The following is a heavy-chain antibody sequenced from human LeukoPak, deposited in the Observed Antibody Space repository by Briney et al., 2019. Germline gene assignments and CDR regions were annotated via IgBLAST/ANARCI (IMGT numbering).Heavy chain of an antibody. CDR2: ISAYNGNT. J-gene: IGHJ6*02. CDR1: VYTFTSYV. Sequence: ASVKVSCKASVYTFTSYVISWVRQAPGQRLEWMGWISAYNGNTNYAQKLQGRVTMTTDTSTSTAYMELRSLRSDDTAVYYCARDDQVVYGMDVWGQGTTVTVSS. V-gene: IGHV1-18*01. CDR3: ARDDQVVYGMDV. D-gene: IGHD2-15*01.